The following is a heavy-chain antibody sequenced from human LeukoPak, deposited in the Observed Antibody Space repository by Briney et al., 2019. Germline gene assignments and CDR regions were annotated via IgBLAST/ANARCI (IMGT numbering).Heavy chain of an antibody. CDR2: ISYDGSNK. D-gene: IGHD1-26*01. J-gene: IGHJ4*02. CDR1: GFTFSSYA. CDR3: AKSLVGATTSRYYFDY. Sequence: GRSLRLSCAASGFTFSSYAMHWVRQAPGKGLEWVAVISYDGSNKYYADSVKGRFTISRDNSKNTPYLQMNSLRAEDTAVYYCAKSLVGATTSRYYFDYWGQGTLVTVSS. V-gene: IGHV3-30-3*01.